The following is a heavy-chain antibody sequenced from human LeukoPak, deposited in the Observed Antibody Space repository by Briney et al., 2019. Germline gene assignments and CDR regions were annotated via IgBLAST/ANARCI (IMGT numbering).Heavy chain of an antibody. Sequence: ASVKVSCKAFGYTFTSNYMHWVRQAPGQGPEWMGVISPSGGSTTYAQKFQGRVTLTRDMSTSTDYLELSSLRSDDTAIYYCAKGGLPGYWGQGTLVTVSS. CDR3: AKGGLPGY. CDR1: GYTFTSNY. V-gene: IGHV1-46*01. D-gene: IGHD3-16*01. CDR2: ISPSGGST. J-gene: IGHJ4*02.